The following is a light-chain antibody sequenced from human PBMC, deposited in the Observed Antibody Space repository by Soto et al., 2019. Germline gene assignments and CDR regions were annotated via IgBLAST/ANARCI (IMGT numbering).Light chain of an antibody. V-gene: IGKV3-11*01. J-gene: IGKJ1*01. CDR1: RSVSSY. CDR3: QQRSNWPT. Sequence: EIVLTQSPGTLSLSPGERATLSCRASRSVSSYLAWYQQKPGQAPRLLIYDASNRATGIPARFSGSGSGTDFTLTISSLEPEDFAVYYCQQRSNWPTFGQGTKVDIK. CDR2: DAS.